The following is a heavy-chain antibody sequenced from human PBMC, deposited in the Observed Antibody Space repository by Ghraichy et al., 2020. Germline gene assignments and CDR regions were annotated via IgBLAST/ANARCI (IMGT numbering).Heavy chain of an antibody. V-gene: IGHV4-59*01. D-gene: IGHD2-2*01. CDR1: GGSISSYY. CDR2: IYYSGST. CDR3: ARAGSTSRGNFDY. Sequence: SETLSLTCTVSGGSISSYYWSWIRQPPGQGLEWIGYIYYSGSTNYNPSLKSRVTISVDTSKNQFSLKLSSVTAADTAVYYCARAGSTSRGNFDYWGQGTLVTVSS. J-gene: IGHJ4*02.